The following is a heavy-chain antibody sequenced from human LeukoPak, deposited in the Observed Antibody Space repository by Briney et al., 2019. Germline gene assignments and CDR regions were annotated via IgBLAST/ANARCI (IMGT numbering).Heavy chain of an antibody. CDR2: ISYDGSNK. D-gene: IGHD4-23*01. Sequence: GRSLRLSCAASGFTFSSYGIHWVRQAPGKGLEWVAVISYDGSNKYYADSVKGRFTISRDNSKNTLYLQMNSLRAEDTAVYHCAKDLAEDGGNSIDYWGQGTLVTVFS. CDR1: GFTFSSYG. V-gene: IGHV3-30*18. J-gene: IGHJ4*02. CDR3: AKDLAEDGGNSIDY.